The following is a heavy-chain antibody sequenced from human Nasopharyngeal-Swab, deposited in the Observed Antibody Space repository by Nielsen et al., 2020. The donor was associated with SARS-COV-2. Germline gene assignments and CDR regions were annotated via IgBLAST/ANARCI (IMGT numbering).Heavy chain of an antibody. V-gene: IGHV1-69*10. D-gene: IGHD5-24*01. CDR3: ARGGWLRRDYYYSYYYMDV. Sequence: CKLSGGTFSSHGISWFRQAPGYGVEWMGGIIPILTITNYAQKFQDRVTITADKSTSTAYMELSSLRSEDTAAYYCARGGWLRRDYYYSYYYMDVWGKGTTVTVSS. CDR2: IIPILTIT. J-gene: IGHJ6*03. CDR1: GGTFSSHG.